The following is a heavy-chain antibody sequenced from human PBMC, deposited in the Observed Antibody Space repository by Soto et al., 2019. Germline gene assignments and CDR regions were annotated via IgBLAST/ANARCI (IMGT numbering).Heavy chain of an antibody. J-gene: IGHJ4*02. CDR2: INHSGST. D-gene: IGHD2-21*02. CDR3: AGQGGGNSEDY. Sequence: QVQLQQWGAGLLKPSETLSLTCAVYGGSVSGYYWCWIRQPPGKGLEWIGEINHSGSTNYNPSLKSRVTISVDTSKNQFTLKLSSVTAADTAVYYWAGQGGGNSEDYWGQGTLVTVFS. CDR1: GGSVSGYY. V-gene: IGHV4-34*01.